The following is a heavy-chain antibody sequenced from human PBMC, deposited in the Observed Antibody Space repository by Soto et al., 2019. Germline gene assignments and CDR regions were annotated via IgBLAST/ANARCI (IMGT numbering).Heavy chain of an antibody. CDR2: ISGSASST. V-gene: IGHV3-23*01. Sequence: EVQLLESGGGLVQPGGSLRLSCAASGFTFSTYAMTWVRQAPGKGLEWVSAISGSASSTYYAGSVKGRFTISRDNSKTILYLQMNSLRAEDTAVYYCAQDLPGELLPPCFASWGQGTLVTVSS. CDR3: AQDLPGELLPPCFAS. CDR1: GFTFSTYA. J-gene: IGHJ5*01. D-gene: IGHD1-26*01.